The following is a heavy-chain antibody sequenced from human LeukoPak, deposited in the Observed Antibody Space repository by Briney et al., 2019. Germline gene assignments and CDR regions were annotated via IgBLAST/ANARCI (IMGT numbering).Heavy chain of an antibody. D-gene: IGHD6-19*01. V-gene: IGHV3-30*18. CDR1: GFTFSSYG. Sequence: PGGSLRLSCAASGFTFSSYGMHWVRQAPGKGLEWVAVISYDGSNKYYADSVKGRFTISRDNSKNPLYLQMNSLRAEDMALYYCAKDIDRSGWYGDAFDIWGQGTMVTVSS. CDR3: AKDIDRSGWYGDAFDI. CDR2: ISYDGSNK. J-gene: IGHJ3*02.